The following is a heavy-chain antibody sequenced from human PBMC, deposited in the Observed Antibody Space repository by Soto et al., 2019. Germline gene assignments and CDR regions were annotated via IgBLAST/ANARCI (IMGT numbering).Heavy chain of an antibody. CDR2: IYYSGST. CDR3: ARAHYYDSSGYFDY. J-gene: IGHJ4*02. V-gene: IGHV4-61*01. D-gene: IGHD3-22*01. Sequence: QVQLQESGPGLVKPSETLSLTCTVSCGSVSSGSYYWSWIRQPPGKGLEWIGYIYYSGSTNYNPSLKSSVTISVDTSKHQFSLKLSSVTAADTAVYYCARAHYYDSSGYFDYWGKGTLVTVSS. CDR1: CGSVSSGSYY.